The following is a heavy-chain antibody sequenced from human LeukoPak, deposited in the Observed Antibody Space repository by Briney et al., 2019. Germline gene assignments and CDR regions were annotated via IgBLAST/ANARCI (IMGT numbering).Heavy chain of an antibody. CDR3: AKDDYDSSGPNYFDY. D-gene: IGHD3-22*01. V-gene: IGHV3-23*01. CDR2: ISGSGGST. CDR1: GFTFSSYA. Sequence: GGSLRLSCAASGFTFSSYAMSWVRQAPGKGLEWVSAISGSGGSTYYADSVKGRFTISRDNSKNTLYLQMNSLRAEDTAVYYCAKDDYDSSGPNYFDYWGQGTLVTVSS. J-gene: IGHJ4*02.